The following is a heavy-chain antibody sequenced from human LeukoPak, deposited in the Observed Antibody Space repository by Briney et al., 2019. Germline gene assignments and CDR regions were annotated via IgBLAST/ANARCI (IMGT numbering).Heavy chain of an antibody. J-gene: IGHJ4*02. CDR3: AKRDYPSPTDFYPLFDY. Sequence: GGSLRLSCVTSGFIFDSYAMAWVRQAPGKGLEWVSCISGSAETTYYADSVRGRFTISRDNSKNALFLQLNSLRADDTAVYFCAKRDYPSPTDFYPLFDYWGQGALVTVSS. D-gene: IGHD3/OR15-3a*01. CDR1: GFIFDSYA. V-gene: IGHV3-23*01. CDR2: ISGSAETT.